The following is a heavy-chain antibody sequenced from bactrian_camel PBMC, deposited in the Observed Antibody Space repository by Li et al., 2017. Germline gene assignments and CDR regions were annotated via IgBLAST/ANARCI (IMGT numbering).Heavy chain of an antibody. CDR1: RYVYNSWC. Sequence: DVQLVESGGGSVQAGGSLKLSCAASRYVYNSWCMGWVRQGSGKELEWVAIIKSGGGSTTYVDSVKGRFTISRDNAKNTLYLQMNNLKTEDTAMYYCATVPLTLFDIQDLGALAPPSPADFGYYGQGTQVTVS. D-gene: IGHD1*01. V-gene: IGHV3S42*01. CDR3: ATVPLTLFDIQDLGALAPPSPADFGY. J-gene: IGHJ6*01. CDR2: IKSGGGST.